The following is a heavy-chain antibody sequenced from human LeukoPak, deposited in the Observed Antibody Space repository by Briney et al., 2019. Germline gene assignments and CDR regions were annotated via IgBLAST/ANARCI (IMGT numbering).Heavy chain of an antibody. V-gene: IGHV1-18*01. CDR1: GYTFTNYG. CDR2: VSAYADNT. Sequence: ASVKVSCKASGYTFTNYGITWVRQAPGQGLEWMGWVSAYADNTNYVQKIQGRVTMTTDTSTSTAYMGLRSLRPDDTAVYYCARDCIGCHGFDYWGQGTLVTVSS. J-gene: IGHJ4*02. D-gene: IGHD2-15*01. CDR3: ARDCIGCHGFDY.